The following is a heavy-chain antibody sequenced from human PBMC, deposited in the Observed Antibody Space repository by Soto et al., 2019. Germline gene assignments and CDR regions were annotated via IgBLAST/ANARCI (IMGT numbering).Heavy chain of an antibody. J-gene: IGHJ4*02. V-gene: IGHV4-4*07. CDR1: RGSISNYY. Sequence: PSETLSLTCTVSRGSISNYYWSWIRQPAGKGLEWIGRIFPSGNTNYNPSLESRVTMSVDTSKNQFSLKLSSVTAADAAVYYCARGSLTVDYWGQGTLVTVSS. CDR2: IFPSGNT. CDR3: ARGSLTVDY.